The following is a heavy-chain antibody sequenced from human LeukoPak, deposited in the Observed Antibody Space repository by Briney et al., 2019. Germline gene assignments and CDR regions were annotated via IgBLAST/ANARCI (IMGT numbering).Heavy chain of an antibody. CDR2: INPNSGGT. D-gene: IGHD3-10*01. CDR1: GYTFTGYY. V-gene: IGHV1-2*02. Sequence: GASVKVSCKASGYTFTGYYMHWVRQAPGQGLEWMGWINPNSGGTNYAQKFQGRVTMTRDTSISTAYMELSRLRSDDTAVYYCARVWFGELVLGDYWGQGTLVTVSS. CDR3: ARVWFGELVLGDY. J-gene: IGHJ4*02.